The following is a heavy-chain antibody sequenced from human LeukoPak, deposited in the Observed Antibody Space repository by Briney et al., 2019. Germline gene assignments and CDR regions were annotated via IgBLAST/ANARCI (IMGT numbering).Heavy chain of an antibody. D-gene: IGHD6-13*01. CDR2: INSDGNNK. V-gene: IGHV3-74*01. CDR3: GHIAAAGTDFDY. J-gene: IGHJ4*02. Sequence: PGGSLRLSCAASGFIFNDYYLDWVRQAPGKGLEWVSRINSDGNNKDYADSVKGRFTISRDNAKNTLYLQMNSLRAEDTAVYYCGHIAAAGTDFDYWGQGTLVTVSS. CDR1: GFIFNDYY.